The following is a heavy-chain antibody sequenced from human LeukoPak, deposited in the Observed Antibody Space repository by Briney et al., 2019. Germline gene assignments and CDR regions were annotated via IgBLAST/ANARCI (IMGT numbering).Heavy chain of an antibody. CDR1: GGTFSSYA. J-gene: IGHJ6*03. Sequence: SVKVSCKASGGTFSSYAISWVRQAPGQGLEWMGGIIPIFGTANYAQKFQGRVTITADESTSTAYMELSSLRSEDTAVYYCARERADTAMVDYYYYYMDVWGKGTTVTVSS. D-gene: IGHD5-18*01. CDR3: ARERADTAMVDYYYYYMDV. CDR2: IIPIFGTA. V-gene: IGHV1-69*13.